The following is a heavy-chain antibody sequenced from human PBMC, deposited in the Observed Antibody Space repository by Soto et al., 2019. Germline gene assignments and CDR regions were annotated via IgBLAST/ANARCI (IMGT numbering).Heavy chain of an antibody. J-gene: IGHJ4*02. CDR1: GFSVATTGVG. CDR2: IYWNDDK. D-gene: IGHD4-17*01. V-gene: IGHV2-5*01. Sequence: QITLKESGPTLVKPTATLTLTCTFSGFSVATTGVGVGWVRQPPGKALEFLAVIYWNDDKRYSPSLRNRLTITKDASRNQVVLKMTDMDPVDTATYYCAHIDYTDYRKHPRDYWGQGTPVTVSP. CDR3: AHIDYTDYRKHPRDY.